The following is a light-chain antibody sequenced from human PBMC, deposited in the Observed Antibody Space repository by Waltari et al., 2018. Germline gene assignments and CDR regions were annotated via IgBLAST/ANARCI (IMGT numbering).Light chain of an antibody. CDR1: QSINSY. CDR3: QQSYGTPLYT. CDR2: AAS. V-gene: IGKV1-39*01. Sequence: DIQMTQSPSSLSASVGDRVTIACRASQSINSYLNWYQYKPGKAPKLLIYAASTLQSGVPSRFSGSGSGTDFTLTITSLQLEDFATYYCQQSYGTPLYTFGQGTRLEI. J-gene: IGKJ2*01.